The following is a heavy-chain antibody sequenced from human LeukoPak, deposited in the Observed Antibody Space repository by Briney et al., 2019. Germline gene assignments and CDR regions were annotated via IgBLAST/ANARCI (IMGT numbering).Heavy chain of an antibody. CDR1: GYTFTSYG. CDR3: ARDMVWNLGYCSSTSCYGSWFDP. Sequence: GASVKDSCKASGYTFTSYGISWVRQAPGQGLECMGWISAYNGNTNYAQKLQGRVTMTTDTSTSTAYMELRSLRSDDTAVYYCARDMVWNLGYCSSTSCYGSWFDPWGQGTLVTVSS. D-gene: IGHD2-2*01. V-gene: IGHV1-18*01. J-gene: IGHJ5*02. CDR2: ISAYNGNT.